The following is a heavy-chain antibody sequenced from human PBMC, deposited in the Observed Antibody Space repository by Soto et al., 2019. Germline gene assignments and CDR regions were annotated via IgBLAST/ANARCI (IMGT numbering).Heavy chain of an antibody. V-gene: IGHV4-34*01. D-gene: IGHD3-3*01. CDR3: ARVRGWFDP. CDR1: GGSFSGYY. J-gene: IGHJ5*02. CDR2: IDHSGDT. Sequence: SETLSLTCAVYGGSFSGYYWNWIRQPPGKGLEWIGEIDHSGDTNYNPSLKSRVTISVDTSKNQFSLRLTSVTAADTAVYYCARVRGWFDPWGQGTLVTVSS.